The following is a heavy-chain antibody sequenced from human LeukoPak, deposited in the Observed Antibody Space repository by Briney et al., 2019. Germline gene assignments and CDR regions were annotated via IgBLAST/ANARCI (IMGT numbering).Heavy chain of an antibody. V-gene: IGHV1-46*01. Sequence: ASVTVSFKASGYTFTSYYMHWVRQAPGQGLEWMGIINPSGGSTSYAQKFQGRVTITRDTSTSTVYMELSSLRSEDTAVYYCARDYDFWSGYNQFDYWGQGTLVTVSS. J-gene: IGHJ4*02. D-gene: IGHD3-3*01. CDR3: ARDYDFWSGYNQFDY. CDR1: GYTFTSYY. CDR2: INPSGGST.